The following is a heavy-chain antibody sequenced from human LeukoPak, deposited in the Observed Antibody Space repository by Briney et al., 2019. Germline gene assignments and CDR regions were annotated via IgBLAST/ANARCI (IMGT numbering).Heavy chain of an antibody. CDR2: IIPIFGTA. D-gene: IGHD1-1*01. J-gene: IGHJ5*02. CDR1: GGTFSSYA. Sequence: SVKASCKASGGTFSSYAISWVRQAPGQGLEWMGGIIPIFGTANYAQKFQGRVTITADESTSTAYMELSSLRSEDTAVYYCASTRRYNWNDVNWFDPWGQGTLVTVSS. V-gene: IGHV1-69*01. CDR3: ASTRRYNWNDVNWFDP.